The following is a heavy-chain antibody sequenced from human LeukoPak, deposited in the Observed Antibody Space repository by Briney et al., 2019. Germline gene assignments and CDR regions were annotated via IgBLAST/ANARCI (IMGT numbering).Heavy chain of an antibody. CDR3: ARGYYYGSGSYLKISWFDP. V-gene: IGHV3-21*01. CDR1: GFTFSSYS. Sequence: GGSLRLSCAASGFTFSSYSMNWVRQAPGKGLEWVSSISSSSSYIYYADSVKGRFTISRDNAKNSLYLQMNSLRAEDTAVYYCARGYYYGSGSYLKISWFDPWGQGTLVTVSS. CDR2: ISSSSSYI. D-gene: IGHD3-10*01. J-gene: IGHJ5*02.